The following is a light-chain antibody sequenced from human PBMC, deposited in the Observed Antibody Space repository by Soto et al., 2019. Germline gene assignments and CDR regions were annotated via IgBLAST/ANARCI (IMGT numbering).Light chain of an antibody. CDR1: QSVSSTF. V-gene: IGKV3-20*01. CDR2: GAS. Sequence: EIVLTQSPATLSLSPGERATLSCRASQSVSSTFLAWYQHKPGRPPRLLIYGASSRATDIPDRFSGGGSGTDFTLTIIRLEPEDFAVYYCQQYGSSPWTFGQGTKVDIK. CDR3: QQYGSSPWT. J-gene: IGKJ1*01.